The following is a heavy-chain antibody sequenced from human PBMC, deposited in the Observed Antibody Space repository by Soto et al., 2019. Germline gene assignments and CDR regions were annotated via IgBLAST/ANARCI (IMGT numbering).Heavy chain of an antibody. CDR1: GFTFSSYW. V-gene: IGHV3-74*01. Sequence: EVQLVESGRGLVHPGGSLRLSCAASGFTFSSYWMHWVRQAPGKGLVWVSRIYGDGTSTSYADSVKGRFTISRDNAKNTLYLQVNSLRAEDTAVYYCARRRGSTGWKTNFDYWGQGTLVTVSS. D-gene: IGHD6-19*01. J-gene: IGHJ4*02. CDR2: IYGDGTST. CDR3: ARRRGSTGWKTNFDY.